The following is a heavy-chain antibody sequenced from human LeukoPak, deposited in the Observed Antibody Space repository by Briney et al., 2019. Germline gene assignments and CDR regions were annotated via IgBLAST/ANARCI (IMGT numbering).Heavy chain of an antibody. CDR3: ARRKRSSWYLVWFDP. V-gene: IGHV4-4*07. D-gene: IGHD6-13*01. J-gene: IGHJ5*02. Sequence: SETLSLTCTVSGGSISSYYWSWIRQPAGKGLEWIGRIYTSGSTNYNPSLKSRVTMSVDTSKNQFSLKLSSVTAADTAVYYCARRKRSSWYLVWFDPWGQGTLVTVSS. CDR2: IYTSGST. CDR1: GGSISSYY.